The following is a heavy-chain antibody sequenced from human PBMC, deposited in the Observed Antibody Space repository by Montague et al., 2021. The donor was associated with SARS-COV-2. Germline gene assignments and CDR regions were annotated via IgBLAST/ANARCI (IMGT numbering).Heavy chain of an antibody. J-gene: IGHJ6*02. CDR3: AGHDDIVITYYDYYGMDV. CDR2: IYYSGST. Sequence: SETLSLTCTVSGYSISSSSYYWCCIRQPPERVLWLIGSIYYSGSTYYNPSLKSRVTKSVDTSKNQFSLKLSSVTAADTAVYYCAGHDDIVITYYDYYGMDVWGQGTTVTVSS. CDR1: GYSISSSSYY. V-gene: IGHV4-39*01. D-gene: IGHD3-16*01.